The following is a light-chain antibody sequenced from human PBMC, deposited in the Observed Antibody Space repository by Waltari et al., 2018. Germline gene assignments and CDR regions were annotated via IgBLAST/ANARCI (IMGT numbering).Light chain of an antibody. V-gene: IGLV1-40*01. J-gene: IGLJ1*01. CDR3: QSYDSNLSAYV. CDR2: INS. CDR1: SSNIGAGHD. Sequence: SVLTQPPSVSGAPGQRVTLSCTGTSSNIGAGHDVHWYQQIPGTVPKLLIYINSNRPSGVPDRFSGSKSGTSASLAITGLQAEDEADYYCQSYDSNLSAYVFGTGTKVTVL.